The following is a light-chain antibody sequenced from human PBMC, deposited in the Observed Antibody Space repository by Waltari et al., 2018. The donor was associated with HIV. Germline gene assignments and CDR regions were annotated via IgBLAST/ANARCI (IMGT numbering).Light chain of an antibody. CDR3: GTWDSSLSAGI. J-gene: IGLJ2*01. CDR1: TPNIGSSY. V-gene: IGLV1-51*01. CDR2: ADY. Sequence: QSVLTQPPSVSAAPGQKVTISCSGSTPNIGSSYVSWYQQLPGTAPKLLIYADYKRPSGIPDRFSGSKSGTSATLAITGLQTGDEADYYCGTWDSSLSAGIFGGGTKLTVL.